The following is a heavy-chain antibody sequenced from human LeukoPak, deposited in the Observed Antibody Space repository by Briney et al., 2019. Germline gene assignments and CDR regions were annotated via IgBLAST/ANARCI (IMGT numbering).Heavy chain of an antibody. Sequence: GGTLRLSCAASGFTFSSYGMSWVRQAPGKGLEWVAFIRYDGSNKYYADSVKGRFTISRDNAKNSLYLQMNSLRAEDTAVYYCARDKNYYDSSGRRKVTDYWGQGTLVTVSS. J-gene: IGHJ4*02. D-gene: IGHD3-22*01. CDR1: GFTFSSYG. V-gene: IGHV3-30*02. CDR3: ARDKNYYDSSGRRKVTDY. CDR2: IRYDGSNK.